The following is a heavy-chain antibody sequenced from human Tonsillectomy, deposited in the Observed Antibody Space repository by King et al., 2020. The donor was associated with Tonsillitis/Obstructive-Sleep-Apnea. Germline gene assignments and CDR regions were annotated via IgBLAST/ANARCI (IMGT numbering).Heavy chain of an antibody. CDR3: ARSFGSGTYYDPSYYYYYYMDV. V-gene: IGHV5-51*01. CDR2: ISPYDSDT. Sequence: QLVQSGTEVKKPGESLKISCQASGYSFSDYWIGWVRQTPGKGLEWIGVISPYDSDTRYSPSFQGQVTIAADKSLSTAYLQWSSLEASDTAMYYCARSFGSGTYYDPSYYYYYYMDVWGAGTTVTVSS. D-gene: IGHD3-10*01. J-gene: IGHJ6*03. CDR1: GYSFSDYW.